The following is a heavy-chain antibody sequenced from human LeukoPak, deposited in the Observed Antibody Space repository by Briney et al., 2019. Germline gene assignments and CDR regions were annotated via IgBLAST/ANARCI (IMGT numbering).Heavy chain of an antibody. D-gene: IGHD3-10*02. V-gene: IGHV4-34*01. J-gene: IGHJ4*02. CDR2: INHSGST. CDR1: GGSFSGYY. CDR3: ARCLTVRGTRFHDY. Sequence: SETLSLTCAVYGGSFSGYYWSWIRQPPGKGLEWIGEINHSGSTNYNPSLKSRVTISVDTSKNQFSLKLSSVTAADTAVYYCARCLTVRGTRFHDYWDQGTLVTVSS.